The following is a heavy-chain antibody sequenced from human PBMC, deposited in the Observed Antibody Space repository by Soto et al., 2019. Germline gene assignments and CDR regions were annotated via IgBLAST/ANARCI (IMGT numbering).Heavy chain of an antibody. CDR2: IIPIFGTA. D-gene: IGHD3-3*01. CDR3: ARQYDFGFYFDY. CDR1: GGTFSSYA. Sequence: SVKVSCKASGGTFSSYAIRWVRQAPGQGLEWMGGIIPIFGTANYAQKFQGRVTITADESTSTAYMELSSLRSEDTAVYYCARQYDFGFYFDYWGQGTLVTVSS. J-gene: IGHJ4*02. V-gene: IGHV1-69*13.